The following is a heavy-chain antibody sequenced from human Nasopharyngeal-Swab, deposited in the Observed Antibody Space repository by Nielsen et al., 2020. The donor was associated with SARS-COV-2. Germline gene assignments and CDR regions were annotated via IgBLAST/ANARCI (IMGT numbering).Heavy chain of an antibody. V-gene: IGHV3-23*01. CDR3: ATHGSGRIGGMDV. J-gene: IGHJ6*02. D-gene: IGHD3-10*01. CDR2: ISGSGGST. CDR1: GFTLSSYA. Sequence: GESLNTSCAASGFTLSSYAMSWVRQAPGKGLEWVSAISGSGGSTYYADSVKGRFTISRDNSKNTLYLQMNSLRAEDTAVYYCATHGSGRIGGMDVWGQGTTVTVSS.